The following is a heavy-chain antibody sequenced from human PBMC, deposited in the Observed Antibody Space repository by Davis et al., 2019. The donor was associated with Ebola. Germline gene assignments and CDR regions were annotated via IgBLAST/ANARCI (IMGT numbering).Heavy chain of an antibody. J-gene: IGHJ4*02. D-gene: IGHD4-11*01. CDR3: ARLWHSNYDY. CDR1: GGTFSSYA. V-gene: IGHV1-69*13. CDR2: IIPILGTA. Sequence: SVKVSCKASGGTFSSYAISWVRQAPGQGLEWMGGIIPILGTANYAQKFQGRVTITADESTSTAYMELSSLRSEDTAVYYCARLWHSNYDYWGQGTLVTVSS.